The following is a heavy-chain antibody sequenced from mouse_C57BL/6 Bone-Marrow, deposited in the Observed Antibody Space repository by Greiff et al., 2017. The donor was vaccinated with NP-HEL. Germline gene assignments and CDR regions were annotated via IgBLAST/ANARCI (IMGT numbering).Heavy chain of an antibody. CDR1: GYTFTSYW. CDR3: ARDGGLRAWFAY. Sequence: QVQLQQPGAELVRPGTSVKLSCKASGYTFTSYWMHWVKQRPGQGLEWIGVIDPSDSYTNYHQKFKGKATLTVDTSYSTAYMQLSSLTSEDSAVYYCARDGGLRAWFAYWGQGTLVTVSA. V-gene: IGHV1-59*01. D-gene: IGHD2-4*01. CDR2: IDPSDSYT. J-gene: IGHJ3*01.